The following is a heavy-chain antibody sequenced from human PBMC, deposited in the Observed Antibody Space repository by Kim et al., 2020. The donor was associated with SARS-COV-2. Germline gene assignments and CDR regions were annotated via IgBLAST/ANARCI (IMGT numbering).Heavy chain of an antibody. J-gene: IGHJ4*02. Sequence: YADSVKGRFTISRDNSKNTLYLQLNSLRAEDTAVYYCAIVASKLRFLNFEYWGQGTPVTVSP. V-gene: IGHV3-23*01. CDR3: AIVASKLRFLNFEY. D-gene: IGHD3-3*01.